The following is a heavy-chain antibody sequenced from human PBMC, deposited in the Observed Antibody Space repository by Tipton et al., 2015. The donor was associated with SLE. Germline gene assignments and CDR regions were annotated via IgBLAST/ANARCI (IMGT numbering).Heavy chain of an antibody. Sequence: SLRLSCAASGFTFGSYGMHWVRQAPGKGLEWVAVIWYDGSNKYYADSVKGRFTISRDNSKNTLYLQMNSLRAEDTAVYYCARERVVAGYFDYWGQGTLVTVSS. D-gene: IGHD6-19*01. CDR3: ARERVVAGYFDY. J-gene: IGHJ4*02. V-gene: IGHV3-33*01. CDR1: GFTFGSYG. CDR2: IWYDGSNK.